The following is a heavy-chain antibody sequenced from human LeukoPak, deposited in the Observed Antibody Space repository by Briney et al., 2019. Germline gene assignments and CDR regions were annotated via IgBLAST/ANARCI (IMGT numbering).Heavy chain of an antibody. CDR2: INPSGGST. V-gene: IGHV1-46*01. D-gene: IGHD2-2*02. CDR1: GYTFTSYY. J-gene: IGHJ6*02. Sequence: ASVKVSCKASGYTFTSYYMHWVRQAPGQGLEWMGIINPSGGSTSYAQKFQGRVTMTRDTSTSTVYMELSSLRSEDTAVYYCARVQAVGVPVAIDAYYDYGMDVWGQGTTVTVSS. CDR3: ARVQAVGVPVAIDAYYDYGMDV.